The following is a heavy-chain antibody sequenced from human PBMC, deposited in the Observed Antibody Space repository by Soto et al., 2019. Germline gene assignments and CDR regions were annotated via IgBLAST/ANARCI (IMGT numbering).Heavy chain of an antibody. CDR3: DSRYRGTLDY. J-gene: IGHJ4*01. CDR1: GGSISSYY. D-gene: IGHD2-15*01. CDR2: IYYSGST. V-gene: IGHV4-59*08. Sequence: SETLSLTCTVSGGSISSYYWSWIRQPPGKGLEWIGYIYYSGSTNYNPSLKSRVTISVDTSKNQFSLRLSSVTAADTAVYYCDSRYRGTLDYWCHGTLVTVSS.